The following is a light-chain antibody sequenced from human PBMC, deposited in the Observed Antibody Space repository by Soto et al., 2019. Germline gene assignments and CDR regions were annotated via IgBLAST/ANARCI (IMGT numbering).Light chain of an antibody. CDR1: SSNIGSNY. Sequence: QSALTQPPSASGTPGQRVTISCSGSSSNIGSNYVYWYQQLPGTAPKLLIYRNNQRPSGVPDRFSGSKSGTSASLAISGLRSEDEADYYCAAWDDSMSGQVFGNGTKV. J-gene: IGLJ1*01. CDR3: AAWDDSMSGQV. CDR2: RNN. V-gene: IGLV1-47*01.